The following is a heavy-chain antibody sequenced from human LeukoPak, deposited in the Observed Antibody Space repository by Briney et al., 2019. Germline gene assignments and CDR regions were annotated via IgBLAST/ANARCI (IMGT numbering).Heavy chain of an antibody. CDR2: VSHSGTT. CDR1: GGSISSSSYF. V-gene: IGHV4-39*07. J-gene: IGHJ4*02. CDR3: TREEGGTTVDY. D-gene: IGHD1-1*01. Sequence: SETLSLTCTVSGGSISSSSYFWGWIRQPPRKRLEWIGSVSHSGTTYYNPSLKSRITISQDTSKNQFSLKVNSVTAADTAAYYCTREEGGTTVDYWGQGTLVTVSS.